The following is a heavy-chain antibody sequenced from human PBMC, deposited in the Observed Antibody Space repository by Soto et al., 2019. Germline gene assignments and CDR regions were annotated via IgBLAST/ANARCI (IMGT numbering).Heavy chain of an antibody. D-gene: IGHD3-3*01. J-gene: IGHJ5*02. CDR3: ARVAQLLEWLLPPTNWFDP. CDR1: GYTFTSYG. Sequence: ASVKVSCKASGYTFTSYGISWVRQAPGQGLEWMGWISAGNGNTNYAQKLQGRVTMTTDTSASTAYMALRSLRSADTAVYYCARVAQLLEWLLPPTNWFDPWGQGTLVTVSS. CDR2: ISAGNGNT. V-gene: IGHV1-18*01.